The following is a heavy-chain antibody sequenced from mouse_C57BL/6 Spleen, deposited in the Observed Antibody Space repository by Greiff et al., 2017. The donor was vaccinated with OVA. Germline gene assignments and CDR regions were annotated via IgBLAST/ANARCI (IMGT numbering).Heavy chain of an antibody. V-gene: IGHV2-2*01. CDR3: ARNGVLLRYYFDY. CDR2: IWSGGST. J-gene: IGHJ2*01. Sequence: QVQLKESGPGLVQPSQSLSITCTVSGFSLTSYGVHWVRQSPGKGLEWLGVIWSGGSTDYNAAFISRLSISKDNSKSQVFFKMNSLQADDTAIYYCARNGVLLRYYFDYWGQGTTLTVSS. CDR1: GFSLTSYG. D-gene: IGHD1-1*01.